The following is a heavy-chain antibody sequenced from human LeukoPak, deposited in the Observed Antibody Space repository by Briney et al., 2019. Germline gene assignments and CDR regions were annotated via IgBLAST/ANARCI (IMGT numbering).Heavy chain of an antibody. CDR1: GGSISSYY. D-gene: IGHD3-22*01. J-gene: IGHJ4*02. Sequence: PSETLSLTCTVSGGSISSYYWSWIRQPPGKGLEWIGYIYYSGSTNYNPSLKSRVTISVDTSKNQFSLKLSSVTAADTAVYYCARETTYYYDSSGYYEFDYWGQGTLVTVSS. CDR2: IYYSGST. V-gene: IGHV4-4*08. CDR3: ARETTYYYDSSGYYEFDY.